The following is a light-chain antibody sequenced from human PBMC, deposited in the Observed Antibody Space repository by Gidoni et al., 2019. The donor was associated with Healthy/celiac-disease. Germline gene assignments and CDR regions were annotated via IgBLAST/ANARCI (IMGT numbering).Light chain of an antibody. CDR3: QQYNSYWT. CDR2: KAS. J-gene: IGKJ1*01. V-gene: IGKV1-5*03. Sequence: DFQMTPSPSTLSASVGDRVTITCRASQSISSWLAWYQQKPGKAPKLLIYKASSLESGVPSRFSGSGSGTEFTLTISSLQPDDFATYYCQQYNSYWTFGQGTKVEIK. CDR1: QSISSW.